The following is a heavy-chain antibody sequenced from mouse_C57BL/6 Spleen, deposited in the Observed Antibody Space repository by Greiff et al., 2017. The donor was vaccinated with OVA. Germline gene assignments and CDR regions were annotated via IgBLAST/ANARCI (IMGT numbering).Heavy chain of an antibody. CDR3: ARRELGRAMDY. D-gene: IGHD4-1*01. J-gene: IGHJ4*01. CDR2: ISSGSSTI. CDR1: GFTFSDYG. V-gene: IGHV5-17*01. Sequence: EVKLMESGGGLVKPGGSLKLSCAASGFTFSDYGMHWVRQAPEKGLEWVAYISSGSSTIYYADTVKGRFTISRDNAKNTLFLQMTSLRSEDTAMYYCARRELGRAMDYWGQGTSVTVSS.